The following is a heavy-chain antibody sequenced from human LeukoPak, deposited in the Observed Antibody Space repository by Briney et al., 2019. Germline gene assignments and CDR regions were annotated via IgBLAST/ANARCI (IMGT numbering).Heavy chain of an antibody. D-gene: IGHD3-22*01. J-gene: IGHJ4*02. CDR1: GFTFSSYA. Sequence: PGGSLRLSCAASGFTFSSYAMSWARQAPGEGLEWVSAISGSGGSTYYADSVKGRFTISRDNSKNTLYLQMNSLRAEDTAVYYCAKDPSSLVVVITLGYWGQGTLVTVSS. CDR3: AKDPSSLVVVITLGY. V-gene: IGHV3-23*01. CDR2: ISGSGGST.